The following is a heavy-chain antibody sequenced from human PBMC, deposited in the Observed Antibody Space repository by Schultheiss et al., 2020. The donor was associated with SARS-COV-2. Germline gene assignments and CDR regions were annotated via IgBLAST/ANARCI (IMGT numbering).Heavy chain of an antibody. CDR1: GYSFTSYW. J-gene: IGHJ4*02. Sequence: GGSLRLSCKGSGYSFTSYWIGWVRQMPGKGLEWMGIIYPGDSDTRYSPSFQGQVTISADKSITAAFLQWGSLRASDTAMYYCARRISGTNDIFGPIGYWGQGTLVTVSS. D-gene: IGHD1-7*01. V-gene: IGHV5-51*01. CDR3: ARRISGTNDIFGPIGY. CDR2: IYPGDSDT.